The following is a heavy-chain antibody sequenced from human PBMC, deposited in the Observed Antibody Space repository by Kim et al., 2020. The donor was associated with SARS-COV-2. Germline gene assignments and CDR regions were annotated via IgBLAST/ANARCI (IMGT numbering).Heavy chain of an antibody. CDR3: SIWESYRLPSY. Sequence: ASVKVSCKTSGYTFSNYGVTWVRQARGQGLEWMGWISSYTGNTDYPRKFRGRVTMTTDTSTSTAYLELRSLRSDDTAVYYCSIWESYRLPSYWGQGTLITVSS. J-gene: IGHJ4*02. D-gene: IGHD3-16*02. V-gene: IGHV1-18*01. CDR1: GYTFSNYG. CDR2: ISSYTGNT.